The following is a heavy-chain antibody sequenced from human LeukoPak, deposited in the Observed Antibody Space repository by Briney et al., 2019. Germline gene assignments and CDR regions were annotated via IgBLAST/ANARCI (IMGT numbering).Heavy chain of an antibody. Sequence: PGGSLRLSCAASGFTFSSYAMHWVRQAPDKGLEWVAAIWYDGSKTYYADSVKGRYTISRDKSKNTLYLQMNSLRAEDTALYYCAREGGYCSGDSCYSGYFDYWGQGTLVTVSS. CDR3: AREGGYCSGDSCYSGYFDY. V-gene: IGHV3-33*01. CDR2: IWYDGSKT. J-gene: IGHJ4*02. D-gene: IGHD2-15*01. CDR1: GFTFSSYA.